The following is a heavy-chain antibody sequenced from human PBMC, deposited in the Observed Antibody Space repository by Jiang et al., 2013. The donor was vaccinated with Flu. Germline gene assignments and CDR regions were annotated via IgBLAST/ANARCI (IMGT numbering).Heavy chain of an antibody. J-gene: IGHJ6*02. CDR1: GFSLSTSGMC. V-gene: IGHV2-70*11. D-gene: IGHD3-10*01. Sequence: KPTQTLTLTCTFSGFSLSTSGMCVSWIRQPPGKALEWLARIDWDDDKYYSTSLKTRLTISKDTSKNQVVLTMTNMDPVDTATYYCARIWFGELLYVYYYYYGMDVWGQGTTVTVSS. CDR3: ARIWFGELLYVYYYYYGMDV. CDR2: IDWDDDK.